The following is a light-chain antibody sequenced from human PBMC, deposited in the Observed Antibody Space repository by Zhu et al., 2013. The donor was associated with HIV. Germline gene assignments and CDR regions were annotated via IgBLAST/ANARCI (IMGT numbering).Light chain of an antibody. V-gene: IGKV3-20*01. CDR1: QTISSY. CDR3: QQYGSSPQIT. CDR2: GAS. J-gene: IGKJ3*01. Sequence: EIVLTQSPATLSLSPGERATLSCRASQTISSYLAWYQQRPGQAPRLLIYGASSRATGIPDRFSGSGSGTEFTLTISRLEPEDSAVYYCQQYGSSPQITFGPGTKVDIK.